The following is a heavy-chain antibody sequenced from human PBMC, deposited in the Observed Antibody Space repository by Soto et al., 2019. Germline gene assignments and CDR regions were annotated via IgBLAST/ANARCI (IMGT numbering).Heavy chain of an antibody. J-gene: IGHJ4*02. D-gene: IGHD5-12*01. CDR2: INAGNGNT. CDR3: ARDKDGYNPDY. CDR1: GYTFTSYA. V-gene: IGHV1-3*01. Sequence: QVQLVQSGAEVKKPGASVKVSCKASGYTFTSYAMHWVRQAPGQRLEWMGWINAGNGNTKYSQKFQGRVTITRDTSASTAYMELSSLRSEDTAVYYCARDKDGYNPDYWGQGTLVTVSS.